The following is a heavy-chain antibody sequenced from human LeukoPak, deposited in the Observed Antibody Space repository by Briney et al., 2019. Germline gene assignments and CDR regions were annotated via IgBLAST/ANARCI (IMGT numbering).Heavy chain of an antibody. D-gene: IGHD4-23*01. V-gene: IGHV1-46*01. CDR2: INHSGGST. CDR3: ARKTYGGAGYGAFDI. J-gene: IGHJ3*02. CDR1: GYTFTSYY. Sequence: ASVKVSCKASGYTFTSYYMHWVRQAPGQGLEWMGIINHSGGSTSYAQKFQGRVTMTRDTSTSTVYMELSSLRSEDTAVYYCARKTYGGAGYGAFDIWGQGTLVTVSS.